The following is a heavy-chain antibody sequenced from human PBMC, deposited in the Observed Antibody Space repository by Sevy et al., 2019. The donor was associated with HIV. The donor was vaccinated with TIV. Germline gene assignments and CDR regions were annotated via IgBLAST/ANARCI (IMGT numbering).Heavy chain of an antibody. CDR2: IYYSGST. Sequence: SETLSLTCTVSGGSISNYYWSWIRQPPGKGLEWIGYIYYSGSTNYNPSLKSRVTILVDTSKNQFSLKLSSVTAADTAVYYCARERQLVLDYWGQGTLVTVSS. CDR3: ARERQLVLDY. D-gene: IGHD6-13*01. CDR1: GGSISNYY. V-gene: IGHV4-59*01. J-gene: IGHJ4*02.